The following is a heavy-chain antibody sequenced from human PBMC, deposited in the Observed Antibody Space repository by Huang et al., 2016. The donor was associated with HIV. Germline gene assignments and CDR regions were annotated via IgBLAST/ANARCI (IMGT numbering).Heavy chain of an antibody. J-gene: IGHJ5*02. V-gene: IGHV1-18*01. CDR2: ISIYNGNT. CDR3: ARDLPFFYYDSRCWDL. Sequence: QVRLVQSGAEVKKPGASVKVSCKASGYTFTSYGISWVRQAPGKRLEWMGWISIYNGNTTYEQKLQGRVTMTADTSTSTAYMELRNLKSDDAAMFYCARDLPFFYYDSRCWDLWGQGTLVTVSS. CDR1: GYTFTSYG. D-gene: IGHD3-22*01.